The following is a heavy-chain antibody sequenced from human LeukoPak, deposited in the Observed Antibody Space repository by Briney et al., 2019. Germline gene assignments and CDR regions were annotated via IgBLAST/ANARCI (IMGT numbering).Heavy chain of an antibody. V-gene: IGHV3-48*03. J-gene: IGHJ4*02. D-gene: IGHD3-3*01. Sequence: GGSLRLSCAASGFTFSSYEMNWVRQAPGKGLEWVSYISSSGSTIYYADSVKGRFTIARDNAKNSLYLQMNSLRAEDTAVYYCARDSYPAYDFWSGYYWLDYWGQGTLVTVSS. CDR1: GFTFSSYE. CDR2: ISSSGSTI. CDR3: ARDSYPAYDFWSGYYWLDY.